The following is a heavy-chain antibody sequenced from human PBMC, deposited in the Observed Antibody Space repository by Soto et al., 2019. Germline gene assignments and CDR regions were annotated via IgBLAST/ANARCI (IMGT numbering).Heavy chain of an antibody. CDR3: ATRRDASYYYYGMDV. CDR1: GFTFSTYA. V-gene: IGHV3-23*01. Sequence: GGSLRLSCAASGFTFSTYAMTWVRQAPGKGLEWVSAISGSGDSTYYAGSVKGRLTISRDNSKNTLFLQMNSLRAEDTAVYYCATRRDASYYYYGMDVWGQGTTVTASS. D-gene: IGHD2-2*01. CDR2: ISGSGDST. J-gene: IGHJ6*02.